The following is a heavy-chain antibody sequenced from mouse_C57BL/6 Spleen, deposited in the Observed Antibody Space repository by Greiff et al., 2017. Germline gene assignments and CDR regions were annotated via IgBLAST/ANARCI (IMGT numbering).Heavy chain of an antibody. CDR2: INPSTGGT. CDR3: AKGTAQATNYAMDY. J-gene: IGHJ4*01. CDR1: GYSFTGYY. Sequence: EVQLQQSGPELVKPGASVKISCKASGYSFTGYYMNWVKQSPEKSLEGIGEINPSTGGTTYNQKFKAKATLTVDKSSSTAYMQLKSLTSEDSAVYYCAKGTAQATNYAMDYWGQGTSVTVSS. V-gene: IGHV1-42*01. D-gene: IGHD3-2*02.